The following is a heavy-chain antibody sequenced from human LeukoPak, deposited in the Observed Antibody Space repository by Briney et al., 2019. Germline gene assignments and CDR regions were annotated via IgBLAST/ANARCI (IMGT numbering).Heavy chain of an antibody. CDR1: GFTFSSYG. J-gene: IGHJ6*02. V-gene: IGHV3-30*18. CDR3: AKDHYDPYYYYGMDV. CDR2: ISYDGSNK. Sequence: GGSLILSCAASGFTFSSYGMHWVRQAPGKRLEWVAVISYDGSNKYYADSVKGRFTISRDISKNTLYLQMNSLRAEDTVVYYCAKDHYDPYYYYGMDVWGQGTTVTVSS. D-gene: IGHD3-22*01.